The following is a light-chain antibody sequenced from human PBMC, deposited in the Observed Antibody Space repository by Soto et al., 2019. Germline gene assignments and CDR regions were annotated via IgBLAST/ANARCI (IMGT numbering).Light chain of an antibody. V-gene: IGLV2-14*03. CDR3: SSFTSDRIYV. J-gene: IGLJ1*01. CDR1: HNDIGTYDY. CDR2: GVT. Sequence: QSALTQPTSVSGSPGQSITISCTGNHNDIGTYDYVSWYQQHPGRAPRLLIYGVTTRPSGISDRFSASKSGLTASLTISGLQTEDEADYYFSSFTSDRIYVFGPGTKVTVL.